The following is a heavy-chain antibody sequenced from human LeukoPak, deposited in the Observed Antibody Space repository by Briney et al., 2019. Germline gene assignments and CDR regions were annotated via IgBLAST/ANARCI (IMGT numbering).Heavy chain of an antibody. CDR2: ISINTDT. J-gene: IGHJ4*02. CDR3: ALAQSWDELFDS. Sequence: GGSLTLSCAASGIAVIGNYRSWVRQPPGKGLEWVSFISINTDTFYPDSVKCRFTISRDRSKNPVFLKMKTLRDEDPAGYYRALAQSWDELFDSSGQGALVTVSS. CDR1: GIAVIGNY. V-gene: IGHV3-53*01. D-gene: IGHD1-26*01.